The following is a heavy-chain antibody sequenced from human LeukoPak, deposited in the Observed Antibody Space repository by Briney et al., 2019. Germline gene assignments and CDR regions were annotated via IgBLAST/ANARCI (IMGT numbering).Heavy chain of an antibody. Sequence: PSETLSLTCTVSGGSISSSSYYWGWIRQPPGKGLEWIGSIYYSGSTYYNPSLESRVTISVDTSKNQFSLKLSSVTAADTAVYYCARRPRYCSSTSCKLNYIDYWGQGTLVTVSS. V-gene: IGHV4-39*01. CDR1: GGSISSSSYY. J-gene: IGHJ4*02. CDR2: IYYSGST. D-gene: IGHD2-2*01. CDR3: ARRPRYCSSTSCKLNYIDY.